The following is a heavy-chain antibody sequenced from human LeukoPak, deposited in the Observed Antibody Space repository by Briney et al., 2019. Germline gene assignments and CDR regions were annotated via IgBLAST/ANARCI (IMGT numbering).Heavy chain of an antibody. V-gene: IGHV4-59*08. D-gene: IGHD3-10*01. J-gene: IGHJ4*02. Sequence: PSETLSLTCTVSGGPISSYYWSWIRQPPGKGLEWIGYIYYSGSTNYNPSLKSRVTISVDTSKNQFSLKLSSVTAADTAVYYCARLYDIGELVDYWGQGTLVTVSS. CDR2: IYYSGST. CDR3: ARLYDIGELVDY. CDR1: GGPISSYY.